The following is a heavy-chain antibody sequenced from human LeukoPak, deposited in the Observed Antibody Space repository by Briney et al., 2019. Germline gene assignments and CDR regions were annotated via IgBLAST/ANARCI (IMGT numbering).Heavy chain of an antibody. CDR1: GGSISSSNW. CDR2: IYHSGST. J-gene: IGHJ5*02. Sequence: SGTLSLTCAVSGGSISSSNWWSWVRQPPGKGLEWIGEIYHSGSTNYNPSLKSRVTISVDKSKNQFSLKLSSVTAADTAVYYCARGVSGPDTAMATGWFDPWGQGTLVTVSS. V-gene: IGHV4-4*02. CDR3: ARGVSGPDTAMATGWFDP. D-gene: IGHD5-18*01.